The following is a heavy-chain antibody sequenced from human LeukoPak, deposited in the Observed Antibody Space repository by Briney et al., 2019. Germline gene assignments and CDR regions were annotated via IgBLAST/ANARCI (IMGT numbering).Heavy chain of an antibody. J-gene: IGHJ4*02. D-gene: IGHD6-13*01. CDR1: GGSISSYY. Sequence: SETLSLTCTVSGGSISSYYWSWIRQPAGEGLEWIGRIYTSGSTNYNPSLKSRVTMSVDTSKNQFSLKLSSVTAADTAVYYCARDSYSSSWDSFDYWGQGTLVTVSS. CDR3: ARDSYSSSWDSFDY. CDR2: IYTSGST. V-gene: IGHV4-4*07.